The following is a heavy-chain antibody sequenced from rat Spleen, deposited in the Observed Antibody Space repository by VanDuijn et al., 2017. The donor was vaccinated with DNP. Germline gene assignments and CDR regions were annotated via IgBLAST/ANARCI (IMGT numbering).Heavy chain of an antibody. Sequence: EVQLVESGGGLVQPGRSLKLSCAASGFTFSDYNMAWVRQAPKKGLEWVATISTSGSRTYYPDSVKGRFTISSDYARSTLYLQMDSLTSEDTATYYCAREQHYYFDYWGKGVMVTVSS. J-gene: IGHJ2*01. CDR3: AREQHYYFDY. CDR2: ISTSGSRT. D-gene: IGHD1-10*01. CDR1: GFTFSDYN. V-gene: IGHV5-7*01.